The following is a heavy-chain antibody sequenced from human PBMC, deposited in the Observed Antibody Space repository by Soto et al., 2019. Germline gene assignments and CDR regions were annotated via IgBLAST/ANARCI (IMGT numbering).Heavy chain of an antibody. V-gene: IGHV1-58*01. Sequence: ASVKVSCKASGFTFISSAVQWVRQARGQRLEWIGWIVVGSGNTNYAQKFQERVTITRDMSTGTAYMELSSLRSEDTAVYYCASDSYNWHDWFDPWGQGTLVIGSS. CDR2: IVVGSGNT. J-gene: IGHJ5*02. D-gene: IGHD1-20*01. CDR3: ASDSYNWHDWFDP. CDR1: GFTFISSA.